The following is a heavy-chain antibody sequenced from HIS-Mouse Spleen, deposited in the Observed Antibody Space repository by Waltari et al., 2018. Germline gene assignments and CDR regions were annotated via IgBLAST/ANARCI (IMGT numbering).Heavy chain of an antibody. CDR2: IYYSGRT. J-gene: IGHJ2*01. CDR1: GGSISSSSYY. Sequence: QLQLQESGPGLVKPSETLSLTCPFSGGSISSSSYYWGWIRQPPGKGLGWIGSIYYSGRTYHNPALKSRGTIAVDTSKNQFSLKLSSVTAADTAVYYCAREIPYSSSWYDWYFDLWGRGTLVTVSS. CDR3: AREIPYSSSWYDWYFDL. D-gene: IGHD6-13*01. V-gene: IGHV4-39*07.